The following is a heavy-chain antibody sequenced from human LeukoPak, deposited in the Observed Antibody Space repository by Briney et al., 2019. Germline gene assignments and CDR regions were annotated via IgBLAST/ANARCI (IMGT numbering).Heavy chain of an antibody. D-gene: IGHD3-22*01. Sequence: SETLSLTCTVSGGSISSYYWSWIRQPAGKGLEWIGRIYTSGSTNYNPSLKSRVTMSVDTSKNQFSLKLSSVTAADTAVYYCARQGNYYDSSGYSPQFDPWGQGTLVTVSS. J-gene: IGHJ5*02. V-gene: IGHV4-4*07. CDR2: IYTSGST. CDR3: ARQGNYYDSSGYSPQFDP. CDR1: GGSISSYY.